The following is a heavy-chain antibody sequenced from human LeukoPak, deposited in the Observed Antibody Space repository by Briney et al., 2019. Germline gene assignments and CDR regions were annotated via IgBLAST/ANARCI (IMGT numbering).Heavy chain of an antibody. CDR3: ARDLPSVGYYYYYMDV. CDR1: GGSISSSY. Sequence: SETLSLTCTVSGGSISSSYWNWIRQPAGKGLEWIWRIYTSGSTNYNPSLKTRVTIPVDKSKNQFSLKLSPVTAADTAMYYCARDLPSVGYYYYYMDVWGKGTTVTVSS. V-gene: IGHV4-4*07. CDR2: IYTSGST. J-gene: IGHJ6*03.